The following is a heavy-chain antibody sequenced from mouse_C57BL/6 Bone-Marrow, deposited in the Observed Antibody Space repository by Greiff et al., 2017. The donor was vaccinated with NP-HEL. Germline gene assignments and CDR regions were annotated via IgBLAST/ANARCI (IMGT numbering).Heavy chain of an antibody. CDR1: GFTFSSYA. Sequence: EVQRVESGGGLVKPGGSLKLSCAASGFTFSSYAMSWVRQTPEKRLEWVATISDGGSYTYYPDNVKGRFTISRDNDKNNLYLQMSHLKSEDTAMYYCARVWYYYAMDYWGQGTSVTVSS. V-gene: IGHV5-4*01. D-gene: IGHD1-1*02. CDR2: ISDGGSYT. J-gene: IGHJ4*01. CDR3: ARVWYYYAMDY.